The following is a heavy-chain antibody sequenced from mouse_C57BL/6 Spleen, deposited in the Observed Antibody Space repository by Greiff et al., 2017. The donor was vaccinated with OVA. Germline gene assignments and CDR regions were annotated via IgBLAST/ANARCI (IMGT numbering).Heavy chain of an antibody. CDR3: ARRKLLRPYYFDY. Sequence: EVQLQQSGPELVKPGASVKIPCKASGYTFTDYNMDWVKQSHGKSLEWIGDINPNNGGTIYNQKFKGKATLTVDKSSSTAYMELRSLTSEDTAVYYCARRKLLRPYYFDYWGQGTTLTVSS. D-gene: IGHD1-2*01. J-gene: IGHJ2*01. CDR2: INPNNGGT. V-gene: IGHV1-18*01. CDR1: GYTFTDYN.